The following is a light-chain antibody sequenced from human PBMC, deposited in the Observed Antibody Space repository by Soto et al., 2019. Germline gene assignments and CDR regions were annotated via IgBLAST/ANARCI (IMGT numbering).Light chain of an antibody. J-gene: IGKJ1*01. CDR3: QHYNSYSEV. CDR1: QTISSW. V-gene: IGKV1-5*03. CDR2: KAS. Sequence: DIQMTQSPSTLSGSVGDRVTITCRASQTISSWLAWYQQKPGKAPKLLIYKASTLKSGVPSSFSCSGSGTEFTLTISSLQPDDFATYYCQHYNSYSEVFGQGTKVELK.